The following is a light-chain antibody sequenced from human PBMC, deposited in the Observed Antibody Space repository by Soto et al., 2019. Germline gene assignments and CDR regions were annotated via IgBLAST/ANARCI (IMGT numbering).Light chain of an antibody. CDR3: SSYAGSNAYV. CDR2: EVS. V-gene: IGLV2-8*01. Sequence: QSALTQPPSASGSPVQSVTISCTGTSSDVGGYNLVSWYQQHPGKAPKLMIYEVSYRPSGVPDRFSGSKSANTASLTVSGLQAEDEADYYCSSYAGSNAYVFGTGTRSPS. J-gene: IGLJ1*01. CDR1: SSDVGGYNL.